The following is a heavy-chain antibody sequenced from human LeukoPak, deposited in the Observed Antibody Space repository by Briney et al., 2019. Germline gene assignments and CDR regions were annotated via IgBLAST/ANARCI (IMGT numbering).Heavy chain of an antibody. Sequence: SGTLSPTCAVSGGSISSSNWWSWVRQPPGKGLEWIGEIYHSGSTNYNPSLKSRVTISVDKSKNQFSLKLSSVTAADTAVYYCGGLQVAAGTIDYWGQGTLVTVSS. J-gene: IGHJ4*02. V-gene: IGHV4-4*02. CDR1: GGSISSSNW. CDR3: GGLQVAAGTIDY. D-gene: IGHD6-13*01. CDR2: IYHSGST.